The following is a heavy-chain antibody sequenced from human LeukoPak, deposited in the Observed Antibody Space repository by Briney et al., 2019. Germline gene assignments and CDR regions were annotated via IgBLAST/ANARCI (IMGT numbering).Heavy chain of an antibody. CDR2: ISAYNGNT. D-gene: IGHD3-9*01. J-gene: IGHJ4*02. Sequence: ASVKVSCKASGYTFTSYGISWVRQAPGQGLEWMGWISAYNGNTNYAQRLQGRVTMTTDTSTSTAYMELRSLRSDDTAVYYCARDRYFDWSNYYFDYWGQGTLVTVSS. CDR1: GYTFTSYG. V-gene: IGHV1-18*01. CDR3: ARDRYFDWSNYYFDY.